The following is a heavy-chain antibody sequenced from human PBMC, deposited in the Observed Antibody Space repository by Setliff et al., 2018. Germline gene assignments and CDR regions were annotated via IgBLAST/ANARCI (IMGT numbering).Heavy chain of an antibody. CDR2: INPHSGGT. D-gene: IGHD6-19*01. J-gene: IGHJ5*02. CDR1: GYTFTGYY. CDR3: AGATRDSDGWYYEYSWFDP. V-gene: IGHV1-2*02. Sequence: GASVKVSCKASGYTFTGYYIHWVRQAPGQGLEWMGWINPHSGGTNFPQTFQGRVTMTRDTSINTAYMELSSLTSDDTAVYYCAGATRDSDGWYYEYSWFDPWGQGTLVTVSS.